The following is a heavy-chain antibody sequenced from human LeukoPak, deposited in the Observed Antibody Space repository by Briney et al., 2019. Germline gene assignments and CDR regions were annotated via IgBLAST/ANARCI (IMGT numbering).Heavy chain of an antibody. J-gene: IGHJ4*02. D-gene: IGHD2-21*01. Sequence: SQTLSLTCAISGDSVSSNSAAWNWIRQSPSRGLEWLGRTYYRSKWYNDYAVSVKSRITINPDTSKNQFSLQLNSVTPEDTAVYYCASSGYCGGDCYLDYFDYWGQGTLVTVSS. CDR1: GDSVSSNSAA. V-gene: IGHV6-1*01. CDR3: ASSGYCGGDCYLDYFDY. CDR2: TYYRSKWYN.